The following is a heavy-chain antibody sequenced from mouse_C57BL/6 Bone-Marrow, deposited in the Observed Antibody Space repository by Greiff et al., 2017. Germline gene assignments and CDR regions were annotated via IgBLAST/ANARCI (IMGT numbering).Heavy chain of an antibody. CDR1: GYTFTSYW. V-gene: IGHV1-61*01. D-gene: IGHD1-1*01. CDR2: IYPSDSET. Sequence: QVQLQQPGAELVRPGSSVKLSCKASGYTFTSYWMDWVKQRPGQGLEWIGNIYPSDSETHYNQKFKDKATLTVDKSSSTAYMQLSSLTSEDSAVYYCARRAYYGSSPYYFDYWGQGTTLTVSS. CDR3: ARRAYYGSSPYYFDY. J-gene: IGHJ2*01.